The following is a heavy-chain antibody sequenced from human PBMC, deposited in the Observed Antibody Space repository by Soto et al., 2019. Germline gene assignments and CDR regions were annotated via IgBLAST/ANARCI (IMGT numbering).Heavy chain of an antibody. CDR3: ARGVDGNYTHQYFGY. CDR2: ISTTRAYI. CDR1: GFTLSSYT. J-gene: IGHJ4*02. D-gene: IGHD4-17*01. Sequence: EVQLVESGGGLVKPGGSLRLSWPASGFTLSSYTMNWVRQAPWKGLDWVASISTTRAYIWCAESAKGRFTLSRDNAKNSLYLQMNSLRAEDTSVYHRARGVDGNYTHQYFGYWGQGTLVSVSS. V-gene: IGHV3-21*01.